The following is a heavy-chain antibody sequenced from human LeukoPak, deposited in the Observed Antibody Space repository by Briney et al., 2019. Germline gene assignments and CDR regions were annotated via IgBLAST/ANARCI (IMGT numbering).Heavy chain of an antibody. Sequence: SETLSLTCTVSGGSISSYYWSWIRQPPGKGLERIGYIYYSGSTNYNPSLKSRVTISVDTSKNQFSLKLSSVTAADTAVYYCARRRADYGDYEAYFDYWGQGTPVTVSS. CDR2: IYYSGST. V-gene: IGHV4-59*01. CDR1: GGSISSYY. CDR3: ARRRADYGDYEAYFDY. D-gene: IGHD4-17*01. J-gene: IGHJ4*02.